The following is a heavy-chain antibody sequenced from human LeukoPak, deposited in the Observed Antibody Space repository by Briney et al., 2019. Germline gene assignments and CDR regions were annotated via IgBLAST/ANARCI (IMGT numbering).Heavy chain of an antibody. CDR2: ISSSSSYI. J-gene: IGHJ4*02. CDR1: GFTFSSYS. V-gene: IGHV3-21*01. Sequence: GGSLRLSCAASGFTFSSYSMNWVRQAPGKGLEWVSSISSSSSYIYYADSVKGRFTISGDNAKNSLYLQMNSLRAEDTAVYYCASSGWLPFDYWGQGTLVTVSS. D-gene: IGHD6-19*01. CDR3: ASSGWLPFDY.